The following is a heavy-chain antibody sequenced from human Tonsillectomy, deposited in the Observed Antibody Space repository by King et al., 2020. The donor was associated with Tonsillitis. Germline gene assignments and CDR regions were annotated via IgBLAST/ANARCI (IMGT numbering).Heavy chain of an antibody. V-gene: IGHV1-24*01. CDR3: ATSGYSSSWYYPTDAFDI. CDR1: GYTLTELS. CDR2: FDPEDGET. J-gene: IGHJ3*02. Sequence: QLVQSGAEVKKPGASVKVSCKVSGYTLTELSMHWVRQAPGKGLEWMGGFDPEDGETIYAQKFQGRVTMTEDTSTDTAYMELSSLRSEDTAVYYCATSGYSSSWYYPTDAFDIWGQGTMVTVSS. D-gene: IGHD6-13*01.